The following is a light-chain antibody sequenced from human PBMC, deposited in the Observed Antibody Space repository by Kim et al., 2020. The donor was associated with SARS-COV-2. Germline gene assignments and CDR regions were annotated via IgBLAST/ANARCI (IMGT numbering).Light chain of an antibody. CDR1: DSDIGAGYD. V-gene: IGLV1-40*01. CDR3: QSGSLSEVI. CDR2: ENR. Sequence: ELTQPPSVSGAPGQRVTISCTGSDSDIGAGYDVHWYQLLPGTAPKLLIYENRYRPSGVPDRFSGSKSGTSASLAITGLQAEDEAYYYCQSGSLSEVIFGGGTQLTVL. J-gene: IGLJ2*01.